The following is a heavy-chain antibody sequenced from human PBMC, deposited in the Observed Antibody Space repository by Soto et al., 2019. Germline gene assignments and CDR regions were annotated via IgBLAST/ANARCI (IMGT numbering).Heavy chain of an antibody. Sequence: LRLSCAASGFTFRSYGMHWARQAPGRGLEWVAVISYDGRYKSYEDSVKGRFTISRDNYKNTLHLQMDSLRAEDTAVYYCAKNFIPLSPDLYFDSWGQGTLVTVSS. J-gene: IGHJ4*02. D-gene: IGHD3-16*01. CDR1: GFTFRSYG. CDR2: ISYDGRYK. CDR3: AKNFIPLSPDLYFDS. V-gene: IGHV3-30*18.